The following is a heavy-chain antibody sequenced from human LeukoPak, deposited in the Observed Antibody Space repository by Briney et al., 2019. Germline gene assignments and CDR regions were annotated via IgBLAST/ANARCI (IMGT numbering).Heavy chain of an antibody. D-gene: IGHD4-23*01. CDR2: IYPDDSDT. CDR3: ARQHDYGGNPRLEFFDY. Sequence: GESLKISCKGSGYSFTSYWIGWVRQMPGKGLEWMGIIYPDDSDTRYSPSFEGQVTISADKSISTAYLQWSSLKASDTAMYYCARQHDYGGNPRLEFFDYWGQGTLVTVSS. J-gene: IGHJ4*02. CDR1: GYSFTSYW. V-gene: IGHV5-51*01.